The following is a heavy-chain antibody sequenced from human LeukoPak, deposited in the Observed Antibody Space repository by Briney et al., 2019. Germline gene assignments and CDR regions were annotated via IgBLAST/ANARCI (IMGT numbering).Heavy chain of an antibody. J-gene: IGHJ4*02. V-gene: IGHV4-30-4*08. CDR3: ARGVEIRAFYYFDY. CDR1: GGSISSGDYY. D-gene: IGHD5-24*01. Sequence: PSETLSLTCTVSGGSISSGDYYWSWIRQPPGKGLEWIGYIYYSGSTYYNPSLKSRVTISVDTSKNQFSLKLSSVTAADTAVYYCARGVEIRAFYYFDYWGQGTLVTVYS. CDR2: IYYSGST.